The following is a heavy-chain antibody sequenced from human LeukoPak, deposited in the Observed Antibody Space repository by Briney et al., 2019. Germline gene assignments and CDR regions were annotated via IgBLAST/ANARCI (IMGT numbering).Heavy chain of an antibody. CDR1: GFTFSDYY. CDR2: ISSSGSTI. CDR3: ARARGYSGYDYYY. Sequence: GGSLRLSCAASGFTFSDYYMSWISQAPGKGLEWVSYISSSGSTIYNADYVKGRFTISRDNAKNSLYLQMNSLRAGDTALYYCARARGYSGYDYYYWGQGTLVTVSS. V-gene: IGHV3-11*01. D-gene: IGHD5-12*01. J-gene: IGHJ4*02.